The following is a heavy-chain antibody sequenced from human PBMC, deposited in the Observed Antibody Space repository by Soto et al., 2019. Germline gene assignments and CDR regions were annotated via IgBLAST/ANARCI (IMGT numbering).Heavy chain of an antibody. CDR2: IGPETGAT. Sequence: SVKVSCKASGYTFTGHYIHWVRQAPEQGPEWMGEIGPETGATRYAQKFQGRVTMTRDMSITTVYMELNNLSPDDTAVYYCGRGRSGQIVVFFWGQGTPVTVS. CDR1: GYTFTGHY. J-gene: IGHJ4*02. CDR3: GRGRSGQIVVFF. V-gene: IGHV1-2*02. D-gene: IGHD1-26*01.